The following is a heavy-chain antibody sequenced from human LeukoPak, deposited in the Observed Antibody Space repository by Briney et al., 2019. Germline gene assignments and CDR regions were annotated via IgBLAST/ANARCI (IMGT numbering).Heavy chain of an antibody. CDR1: GFTFSSYA. V-gene: IGHV3-23*01. J-gene: IGHJ4*02. D-gene: IGHD3-22*01. CDR2: ISGSGGST. CDR3: AKDSGDYYDSSGPGFDY. Sequence: GGSLRLSCAAYGFTFSSYAMSWVRQAPGKGLEWDSAISGSGGSTYYADSVKGRFTISRDNSKNTLYLQMNSLRAEDTAVYYCAKDSGDYYDSSGPGFDYWGQGTLVTVSS.